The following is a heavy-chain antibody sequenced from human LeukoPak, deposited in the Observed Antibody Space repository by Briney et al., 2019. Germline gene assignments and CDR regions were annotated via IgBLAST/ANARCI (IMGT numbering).Heavy chain of an antibody. CDR3: ASIQSYYFGLDV. J-gene: IGHJ6*02. Sequence: SQTLSLTCTVSGGSISSGSYYWSWIRQPAGKGLEWIGRINTSGSTNYNPSLKSRVTISVDTSKNQFSLKLSSVTAADTAVCYCASIQSYYFGLDVWGQGTTVTVSS. D-gene: IGHD4-11*01. CDR1: GGSISSGSYY. CDR2: INTSGST. V-gene: IGHV4-61*02.